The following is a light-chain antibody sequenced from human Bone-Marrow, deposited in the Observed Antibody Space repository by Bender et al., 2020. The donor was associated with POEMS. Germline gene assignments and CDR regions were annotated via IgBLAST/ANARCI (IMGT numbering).Light chain of an antibody. CDR2: GND. CDR3: SAWDGILNGWV. J-gene: IGLJ3*02. V-gene: IGLV1-44*01. Sequence: QSVLTQPPSASGTPGQRVTISCSGSSSNIGGNAVNWWQQLPGTAPKLLIYGNDQRRSGVPGRFSGSKSGASAALAISGLQSEDEADYFCSAWDGILNGWVFGGGTELTVL. CDR1: SSNIGGNA.